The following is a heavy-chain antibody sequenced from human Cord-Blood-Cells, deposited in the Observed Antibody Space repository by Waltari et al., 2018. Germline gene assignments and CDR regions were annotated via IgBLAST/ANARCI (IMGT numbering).Heavy chain of an antibody. V-gene: IGHV4-38-2*02. D-gene: IGHD6-13*01. Sequence: QVQLQESGPGLVKPSETLSLTCTVSGYSISSGYYWGWIRQPPGKGLEWIGSIYHSGSTYYNPSLTSRVTISVDTSKNQFSLKLSSVTAADTAVYYCARGQQLVDWYFDLWGRGTLVTVSS. CDR3: ARGQQLVDWYFDL. J-gene: IGHJ2*01. CDR2: IYHSGST. CDR1: GYSISSGYY.